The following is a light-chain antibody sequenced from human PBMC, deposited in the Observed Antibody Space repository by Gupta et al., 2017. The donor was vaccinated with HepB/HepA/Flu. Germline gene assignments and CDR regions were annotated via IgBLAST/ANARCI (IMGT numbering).Light chain of an antibody. CDR2: DVT. CDR3: SSYTRSSTTV. V-gene: IGLV2-14*03. Sequence: QSALTQPASVSGSPGPSITISCTGTNSDVGAYNYVSWYQQHPGKAPKLMIFDVTSRPSGVSNRFSGSKSGNTASLTISGLQAEDEADYYCSSYTRSSTTVFGGGTKVTVL. J-gene: IGLJ3*02. CDR1: NSDVGAYNY.